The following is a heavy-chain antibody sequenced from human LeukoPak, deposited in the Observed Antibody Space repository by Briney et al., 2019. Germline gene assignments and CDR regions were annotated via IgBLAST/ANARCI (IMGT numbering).Heavy chain of an antibody. V-gene: IGHV4-59*01. CDR3: ARSSTGTQDY. CDR2: IYYSGST. J-gene: IGHJ4*02. D-gene: IGHD1-1*01. Sequence: SETLSLTCTVSGGSISSYYWSWIRQPPGKGLEWIGYIYYSGSTNYNPSLKSRVTISVDTSKNQFSLRLSSVTAADTAVYYCARSSTGTQDYWGQGTLVTVSS. CDR1: GGSISSYY.